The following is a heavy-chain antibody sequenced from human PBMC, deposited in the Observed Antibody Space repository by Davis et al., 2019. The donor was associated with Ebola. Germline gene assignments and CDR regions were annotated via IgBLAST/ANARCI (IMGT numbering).Heavy chain of an antibody. D-gene: IGHD2-15*01. CDR3: ARFDCSGGSCYWGFDY. CDR2: IYYSGST. V-gene: IGHV4-39*07. J-gene: IGHJ4*02. CDR1: GGSISSSSYY. Sequence: MPSETLSLTCTVSGGSISSSSYYWGWIRQPPGKGLEWIGSIYYSGSTYYNPSLKSRVTISVDTSKNQFSLKLSSVTAADTAVYYCARFDCSGGSCYWGFDYWGQGTLVTVSS.